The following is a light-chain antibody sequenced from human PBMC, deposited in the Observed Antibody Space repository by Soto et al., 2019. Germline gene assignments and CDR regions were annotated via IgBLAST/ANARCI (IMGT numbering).Light chain of an antibody. CDR1: TSNIGNNY. CDR3: GTWDSSLSAGGV. J-gene: IGLJ2*01. V-gene: IGLV1-51*02. Sequence: QSALTQPPSVSAAPGQKVTISCSGSTSNIGNNYVSWYQQLPGTAPKLLIYENNKRPSGIPDRFSGSKSGTSATLGITGLQTGDEVDYYCGTWDSSLSAGGVFGGGTKVTVL. CDR2: ENN.